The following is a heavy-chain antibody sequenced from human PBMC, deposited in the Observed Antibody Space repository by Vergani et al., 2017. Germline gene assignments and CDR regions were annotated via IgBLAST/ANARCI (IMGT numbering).Heavy chain of an antibody. CDR2: IYYSGST. CDR1: GGSISSSSYY. D-gene: IGHD6-19*01. J-gene: IGHJ4*02. Sequence: QLQLQESGPGLVKPSETLSLTCTVSGGSISSSSYYWGWIRQPPGKGLEWIGSIYYSGSTYYNPSLKSRVTISVDTSKNQFSLKLSSVTAEDTAVYYCATRTDRYSSGWYYFDYWGQGTLVTVSS. CDR3: ATRTDRYSSGWYYFDY. V-gene: IGHV4-39*01.